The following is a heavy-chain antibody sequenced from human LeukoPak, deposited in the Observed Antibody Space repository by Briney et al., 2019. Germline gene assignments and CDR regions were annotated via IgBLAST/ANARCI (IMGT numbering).Heavy chain of an antibody. V-gene: IGHV4-59*01. J-gene: IGHJ3*02. Sequence: SETLSLTCTVSGGSISSYYWSWIRQPPGKGLEWIGYIYYSGSTNYNPSLKSRVTISVDTSKNQFSLKLSSVTAADTAVYYCAREWSGGAFDIWGQGTMVTASS. D-gene: IGHD3-10*01. CDR1: GGSISSYY. CDR3: AREWSGGAFDI. CDR2: IYYSGST.